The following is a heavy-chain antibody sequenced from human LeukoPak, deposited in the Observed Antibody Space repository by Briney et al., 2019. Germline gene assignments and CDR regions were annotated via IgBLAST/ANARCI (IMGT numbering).Heavy chain of an antibody. CDR3: ARXXXXXXXFDY. CDR2: IYYSGST. Sequence: PSETLSLTCTVSGGSISSYYWSWIRQPPGKGLEWIGYIYYSGSTNYNPSLTSRVTISVDTSKNQLSLTLSSVTGADTAVCDFARXXXXXXXFDYWGXGTLVTVSS. V-gene: IGHV4-59*08. CDR1: GGSISSYY. J-gene: IGHJ4*02.